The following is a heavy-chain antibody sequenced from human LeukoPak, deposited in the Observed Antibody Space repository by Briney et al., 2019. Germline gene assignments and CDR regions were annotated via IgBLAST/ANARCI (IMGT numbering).Heavy chain of an antibody. CDR1: GYTFTGHY. Sequence: GASVKVSCKASGYTFTGHYMHWVRQAPGQGLEWMGWINPNSGGTNYAQKFQGRVTMTRDTSISTAYMELSRLRSDDTAVYYCARDLRRSYYYYMDVWGKGTTVTVSS. J-gene: IGHJ6*03. CDR3: ARDLRRSYYYYMDV. CDR2: INPNSGGT. V-gene: IGHV1-2*02.